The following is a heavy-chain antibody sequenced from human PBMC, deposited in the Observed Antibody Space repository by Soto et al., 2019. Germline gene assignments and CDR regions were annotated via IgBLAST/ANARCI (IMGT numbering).Heavy chain of an antibody. J-gene: IGHJ6*02. D-gene: IGHD3-3*01. V-gene: IGHV3-30*18. Sequence: GGSLRLSCAASGFTFSSYGMHWVRQAPGKGLEWVAVISYDGSNKYYADSVKGRFTISRDNSKNTLYLQMNSLRAEDTAVYYCAKARRGYYRYYGMDVWGQGTTVTVSS. CDR2: ISYDGSNK. CDR3: AKARRGYYRYYGMDV. CDR1: GFTFSSYG.